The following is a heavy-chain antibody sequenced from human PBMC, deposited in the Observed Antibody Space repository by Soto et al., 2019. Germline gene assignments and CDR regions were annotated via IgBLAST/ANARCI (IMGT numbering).Heavy chain of an antibody. V-gene: IGHV4-30-2*01. CDR2: ISRSGST. Sequence: PSETLSLTCTVSGGSITSGNSYSCSWIRQPPGKGLEWIGSISRSGSTSYNPSLKGRVTMSVDKSKNQFSLNLSSVTAADMAVYYCARAVAPYLGTWFDPWGQGTLVTVSS. D-gene: IGHD3-16*01. J-gene: IGHJ5*02. CDR1: GGSITSGNSYS. CDR3: ARAVAPYLGTWFDP.